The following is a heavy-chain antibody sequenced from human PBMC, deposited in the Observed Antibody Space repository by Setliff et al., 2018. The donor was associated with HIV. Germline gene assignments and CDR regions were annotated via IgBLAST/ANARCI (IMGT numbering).Heavy chain of an antibody. CDR2: ISGSGTNT. Sequence: GGSLRLSCAATGFNFNNYAMVWVRQSPGKGLEWVSIISGSGTNTHYADSVKGRFTISRDDSNNVVHLQMNRLRAEDTAVYYCAKSGTYGSGSSYEYNWLDPWGQGTLVTVSS. CDR1: GFNFNNYA. CDR3: AKSGTYGSGSSYEYNWLDP. D-gene: IGHD3-10*01. J-gene: IGHJ5*02. V-gene: IGHV3-23*01.